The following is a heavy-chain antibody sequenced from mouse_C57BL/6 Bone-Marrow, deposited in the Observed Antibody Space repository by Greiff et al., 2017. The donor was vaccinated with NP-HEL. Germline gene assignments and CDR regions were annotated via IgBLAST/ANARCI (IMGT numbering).Heavy chain of an antibody. CDR1: GYTFTSYW. J-gene: IGHJ2*01. Sequence: QVQLQQPGAELVKPGASVKMSCKASGYTFTSYWITWVKQRPGQGLEWIGDIYPGSGSTNYNEKFKSKATLTVDTSSSTAYMQLSSMTSEDSAVYYCAREEVFYYCYGGCFDYWGQGTTLTVSS. V-gene: IGHV1-55*01. CDR2: IYPGSGST. D-gene: IGHD2-2*01. CDR3: AREEVFYYCYGGCFDY.